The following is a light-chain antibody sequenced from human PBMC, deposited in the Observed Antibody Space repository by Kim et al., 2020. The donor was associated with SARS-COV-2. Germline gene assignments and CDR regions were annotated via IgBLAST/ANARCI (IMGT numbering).Light chain of an antibody. Sequence: GQSITISCTGTRSDVGGYNYVSWYQQHPGKAPELMIYVVSNRPSGVSNRFSGSKSGNTASLTISGLQAEDEADYYCSSYTSSSTWVFGGGTQLTVL. CDR3: SSYTSSSTWV. CDR2: VVS. CDR1: RSDVGGYNY. J-gene: IGLJ3*02. V-gene: IGLV2-14*03.